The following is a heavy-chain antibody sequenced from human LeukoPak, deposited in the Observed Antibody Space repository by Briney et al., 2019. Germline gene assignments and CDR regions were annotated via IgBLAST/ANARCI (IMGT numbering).Heavy chain of an antibody. CDR1: VKTFSKDW. J-gene: IGHJ4*02. V-gene: IGHV3-15*01. D-gene: IGHD6-19*01. CDR2: IYRSSNGETT. Sequence: GGSLRLFCASSVKTFSKDWMKWLRQAPGKGLEWVGRIYRSSNGETTDYGAPVKGRFTMSRDDSKNTLNLQMNSLKTEDTAVYYSASECSGSCPFWGQGTLVTVSS. CDR3: ASECSGSCPF.